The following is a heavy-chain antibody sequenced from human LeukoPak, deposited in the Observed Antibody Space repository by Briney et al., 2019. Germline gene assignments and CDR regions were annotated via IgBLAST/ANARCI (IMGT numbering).Heavy chain of an antibody. CDR1: GFTFSSYG. CDR2: ISYDGSNK. Sequence: GGSLRLSCAASGFTFSSYGIHWVRQAPGKGLEWVAVISYDGSNKYYADSVKGRFTISRDNSKNTLYLQMNSLRAEDTAVYYCAKSGSSSWPGGFDYWGQGTLVTVSS. D-gene: IGHD6-13*01. CDR3: AKSGSSSWPGGFDY. J-gene: IGHJ4*02. V-gene: IGHV3-30*18.